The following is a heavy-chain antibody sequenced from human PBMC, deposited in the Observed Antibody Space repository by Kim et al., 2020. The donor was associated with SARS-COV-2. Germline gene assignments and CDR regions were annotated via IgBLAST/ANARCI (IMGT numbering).Heavy chain of an antibody. J-gene: IGHJ4*02. CDR2: IYHSGST. CDR3: ASRIPNLAVSGTSS. V-gene: IGHV4-4*02. CDR1: GASISTKNW. D-gene: IGHD6-19*01. Sequence: SETLSLTCAVSGASISTKNWWTWVRQPPGKGLEWIGEIYHSGSTNYNPSLRSRVTISIDRSKNQFSLRLTSVTAADTAVYYCASRIPNLAVSGTSSWGQGTLVPVSS.